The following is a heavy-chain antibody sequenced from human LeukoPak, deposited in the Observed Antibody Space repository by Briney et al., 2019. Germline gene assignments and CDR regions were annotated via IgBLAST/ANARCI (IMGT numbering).Heavy chain of an antibody. D-gene: IGHD4-17*01. CDR3: ARGRSYGDSYYYYYMDV. Sequence: SQTLSLTCTVSGDSISSGSYYWSWIRQPAGKGLEWIGEIYHGGSTNYNPSLKSRVTMSVDTSKNQFSLKLSSVTAADTAMYYCARGRSYGDSYYYYYMDVWGKGTTVTISS. J-gene: IGHJ6*03. CDR1: GDSISSGSYY. CDR2: IYHGGST. V-gene: IGHV4-61*09.